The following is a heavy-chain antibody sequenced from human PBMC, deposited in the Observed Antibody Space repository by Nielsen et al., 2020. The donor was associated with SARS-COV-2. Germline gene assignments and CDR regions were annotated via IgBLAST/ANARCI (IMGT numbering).Heavy chain of an antibody. V-gene: IGHV3-30-3*01. CDR2: ILYDGSKK. J-gene: IGHJ6*02. Sequence: VRQAPGKGLEWVALILYDGSKKYYAESVKGRFTISRDNSKNTLYLQMNSLRAEDTAVYYCASSESGYRYGHVAYYYYGMDVWGQGTTVTVPS. D-gene: IGHD5-18*01. CDR3: ASSESGYRYGHVAYYYYGMDV.